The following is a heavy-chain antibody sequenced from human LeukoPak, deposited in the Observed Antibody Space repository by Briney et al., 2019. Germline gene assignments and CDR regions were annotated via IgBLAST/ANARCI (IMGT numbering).Heavy chain of an antibody. CDR1: KFTFSSYE. Sequence: TGGSLRLSCAASKFTFSSYEMNWVRRAPGKGLEWISYISTSGTTVYYADSVRGRFTISRDNAKNSLHLQMNSLRAEDTAVYYCAGIIAVAGFNYWGQGVLVTVSS. V-gene: IGHV3-48*03. J-gene: IGHJ4*02. CDR2: ISTSGTTV. D-gene: IGHD6-19*01. CDR3: AGIIAVAGFNY.